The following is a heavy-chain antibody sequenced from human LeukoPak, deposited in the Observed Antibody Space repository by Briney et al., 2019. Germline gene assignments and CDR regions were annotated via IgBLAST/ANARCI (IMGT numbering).Heavy chain of an antibody. Sequence: PSETLSLTCAVYGGSFSGYYWSWIRQPPGKGLEWIGEINRSGSTNYNPSLKSRVTISVDTSKNQFSLKLSSVTAADTAVYYCARASYCSGGSRSYYYYYYMDVWGKGTTVTVSS. CDR2: INRSGST. V-gene: IGHV4-34*01. J-gene: IGHJ6*03. D-gene: IGHD2-15*01. CDR1: GGSFSGYY. CDR3: ARASYCSGGSRSYYYYYYMDV.